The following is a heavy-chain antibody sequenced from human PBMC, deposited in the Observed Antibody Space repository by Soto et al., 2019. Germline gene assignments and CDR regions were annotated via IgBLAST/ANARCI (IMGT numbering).Heavy chain of an antibody. CDR2: IYYSGST. D-gene: IGHD1-7*01. CDR3: ARSLVIRNWNYRSLFVY. Sequence: SETLSLTCTFSGGSVSSGSYYWSSIRQPPGKGLEWIGYIYYSGSTNYNPSLKSRVTISVDTSKNQFSLKLSSVTAADTAVYYCARSLVIRNWNYRSLFVYWGQGTLVTVYS. J-gene: IGHJ4*02. V-gene: IGHV4-61*01. CDR1: GGSVSSGSYY.